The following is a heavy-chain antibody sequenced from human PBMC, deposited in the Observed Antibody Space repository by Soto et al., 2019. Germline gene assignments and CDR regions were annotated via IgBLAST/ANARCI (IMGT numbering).Heavy chain of an antibody. CDR1: GYTFTSYG. CDR3: ARDPGYCISTSCSDAFDI. J-gene: IGHJ3*02. D-gene: IGHD2-2*01. Sequence: QVQLVQSGAEVKKPGASVKVSCKASGYTFTSYGISWVRQAPGQGLEWMGWISAYNGNTNYAQKLQGRVTMTTDTSTSTADMELRSLRSDDTAVYYCARDPGYCISTSCSDAFDIWGQGTMVTVSS. V-gene: IGHV1-18*01. CDR2: ISAYNGNT.